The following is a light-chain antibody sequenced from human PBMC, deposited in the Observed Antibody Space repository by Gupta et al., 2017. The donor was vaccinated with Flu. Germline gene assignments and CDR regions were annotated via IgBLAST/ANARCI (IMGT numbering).Light chain of an antibody. CDR1: QDIDDD. V-gene: IGKV5-2*01. Sequence: SATPGDKVNISCKASQDIDDDTNWYQQRPGEAALFIIQEATTLVPGISPRFSGSGYGTKVTLTSKNIDSEDAAYYFGRQHGAFGQGTKVEIK. CDR2: EAT. J-gene: IGKJ1*01. CDR3: RQHGA.